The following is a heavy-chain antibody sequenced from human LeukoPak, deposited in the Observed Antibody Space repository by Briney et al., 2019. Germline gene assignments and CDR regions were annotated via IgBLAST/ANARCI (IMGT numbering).Heavy chain of an antibody. V-gene: IGHV1-69*05. CDR3: AREVYNYFDY. CDR1: GGPFRSYA. J-gene: IGHJ4*02. D-gene: IGHD1-14*01. CDR2: IIPIFGTA. Sequence: ASVKVSCKASGGPFRSYAISWVRQAPGQGLEWMGGIIPIFGTANYAQKFQGRVTITTDESTSTAYMELSSLRSEDTAVYYCAREVYNYFDYWGQGTLVTVSS.